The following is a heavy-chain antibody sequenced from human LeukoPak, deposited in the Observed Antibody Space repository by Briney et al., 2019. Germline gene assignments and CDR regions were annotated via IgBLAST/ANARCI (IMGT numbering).Heavy chain of an antibody. CDR3: ARVPAAIDY. J-gene: IGHJ4*02. CDR2: ISYDGSNK. Sequence: AGRSLRLSCAASGFTFSSYAMHWVRQAPGKGLEWVAVISYDGSNKYYADSVKGRFTISRDNSKNTLYLQMSSLRAEDTAVYYCARVPAAIDYWGQGTLVTVSS. CDR1: GFTFSSYA. D-gene: IGHD2-2*01. V-gene: IGHV3-30*04.